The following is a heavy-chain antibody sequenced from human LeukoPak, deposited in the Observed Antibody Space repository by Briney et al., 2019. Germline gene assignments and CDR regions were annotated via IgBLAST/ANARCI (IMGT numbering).Heavy chain of an antibody. J-gene: IGHJ6*03. CDR1: GGTFSSYA. CDR2: INPNSGGT. Sequence: ASVKVSCKASGGTFSSYAISWVRQAPGQGLEWMGWINPNSGGTNYAQKFQGRVTMTRDTSISTAYMELSRLRSDDTAVYYCASSLRLVNPGDYYYYMDVWGKGTTVTVSS. D-gene: IGHD5/OR15-5a*01. CDR3: ASSLRLVNPGDYYYYMDV. V-gene: IGHV1-2*02.